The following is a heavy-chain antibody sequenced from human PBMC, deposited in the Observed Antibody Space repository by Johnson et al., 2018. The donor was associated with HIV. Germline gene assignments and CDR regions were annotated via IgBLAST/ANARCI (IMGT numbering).Heavy chain of an antibody. D-gene: IGHD3-3*01. CDR2: VSYDGSTE. J-gene: IGHJ3*02. CDR3: ARGQGFWAFDI. Sequence: VQLVESGGGVVQPGRSLRLACPVSGFIFTNFAMHWVRQAPGKGLEWVAVVSYDGSTEFYADSVKGRFTISRDNSKNTLFLQMNGLRPEDTAGYYCARGQGFWAFDIWGQGTMVTVSS. CDR1: GFIFTNFA. V-gene: IGHV3-30*04.